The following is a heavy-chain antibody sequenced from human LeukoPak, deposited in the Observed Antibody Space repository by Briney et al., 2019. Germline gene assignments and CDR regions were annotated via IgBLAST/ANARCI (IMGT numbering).Heavy chain of an antibody. Sequence: GGSLRLSCAASGFTFSTYSMNWLRLAPGKGLEWVSSISPDSNYKYYVDSVKGRFTISRDNSKNTLYLQMNSLRAEDTALYYCAKDLGDIVVVPADFWGQGTLVTVSS. V-gene: IGHV3-21*04. CDR3: AKDLGDIVVVPADF. CDR1: GFTFSTYS. CDR2: ISPDSNYK. J-gene: IGHJ4*02. D-gene: IGHD2-2*01.